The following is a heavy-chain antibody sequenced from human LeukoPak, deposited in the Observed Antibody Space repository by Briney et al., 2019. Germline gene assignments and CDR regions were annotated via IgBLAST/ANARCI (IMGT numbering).Heavy chain of an antibody. D-gene: IGHD3-10*01. CDR2: IYYSGNT. V-gene: IGHV4-30-4*08. CDR1: GGSISSGDYY. Sequence: SQTLSLTCTVSGGSISSGDYYWSWIRQPPGKGLEWIGYIYYSGNTNYNPSLKSRVTMSVDRSKNQISLHLASLTAADTALYYCAGRGSSSGTFDIWGPGTFVTVSS. CDR3: AGRGSSSGTFDI. J-gene: IGHJ3*02.